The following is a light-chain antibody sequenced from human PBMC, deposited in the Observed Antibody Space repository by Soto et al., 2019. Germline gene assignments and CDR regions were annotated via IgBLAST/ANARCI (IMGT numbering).Light chain of an antibody. CDR3: LQDYNYPRT. J-gene: IGKJ1*01. CDR2: GAS. V-gene: IGKV1-6*01. Sequence: AIQMTQSPSSLSASVGDRVTITCRASQGIRNDLGWYQQKPGKAPKLLIYGASSLQSGDPSRFSGSGSGTDFTLTISSLQPEDFATYYCLQDYNYPRTFGQGTKVDIK. CDR1: QGIRND.